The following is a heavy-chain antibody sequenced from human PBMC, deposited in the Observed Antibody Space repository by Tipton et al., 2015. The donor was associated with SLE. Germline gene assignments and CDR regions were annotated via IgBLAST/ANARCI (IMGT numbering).Heavy chain of an antibody. V-gene: IGHV3-7*01. CDR1: GFTFNNYW. CDR3: SRSLGD. Sequence: SLRLSCAASGFTFNNYWMDWVRQAPGKGLEWVANIKEDGSEKYYVDSVKDRFTIPRDNAKNSLFLQMSSLRAEDTAVYYCSRSLGDWGQGTVVAVSS. CDR2: IKEDGSEK. J-gene: IGHJ4*02. D-gene: IGHD3-16*01.